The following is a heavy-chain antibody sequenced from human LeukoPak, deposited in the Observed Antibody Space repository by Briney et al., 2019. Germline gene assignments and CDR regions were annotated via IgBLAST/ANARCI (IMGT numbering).Heavy chain of an antibody. CDR3: ARDHGDYGDY. Sequence: PGGSLRLSCAASGFTFSSYGMHWVRQAPGKGLEWVAVISYDGSNKYYADSVKGRFTISRDNAKNSLYLQMNSLRAEDTAVYYCARDHGDYGDYWGQGTLVTVSS. V-gene: IGHV3-30*03. J-gene: IGHJ4*02. D-gene: IGHD4-17*01. CDR1: GFTFSSYG. CDR2: ISYDGSNK.